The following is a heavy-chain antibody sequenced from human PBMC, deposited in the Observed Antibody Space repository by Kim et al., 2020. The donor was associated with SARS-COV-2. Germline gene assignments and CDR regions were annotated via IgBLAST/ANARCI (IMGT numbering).Heavy chain of an antibody. D-gene: IGHD5-12*01. J-gene: IGHJ3*02. Sequence: SVKVSCNASGGTFSSYAISWVRQAPGQGLEWMGGIIPIFGTANYAQKFQGRVTITADESTSTAYMELSSLRSEDTAVYYCARVPRPLYSGYDHAFDIWGQGTMVTVSS. CDR3: ARVPRPLYSGYDHAFDI. V-gene: IGHV1-69*13. CDR1: GGTFSSYA. CDR2: IIPIFGTA.